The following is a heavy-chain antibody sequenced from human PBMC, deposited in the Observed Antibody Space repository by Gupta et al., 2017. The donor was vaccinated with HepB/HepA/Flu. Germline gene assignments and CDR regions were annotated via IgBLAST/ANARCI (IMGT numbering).Heavy chain of an antibody. CDR2: IKHRNTV. V-gene: IGHV4-34*02. D-gene: IGHD3-16*01. CDR1: DGPFTDNS. J-gene: IGHJ1*01. Sequence: QVRREKRGAGMGKHSETLPPTCVVPDGPFTDNSWTWIRQYTGKSLEWIGEIKHRNTVKYNPSLKSRFTISMDMSKNQFALEVRSLTAADTAIYFCASSDRDAGLGDLWGQGAPVTVSS. CDR3: ASSDRDAGLGDL.